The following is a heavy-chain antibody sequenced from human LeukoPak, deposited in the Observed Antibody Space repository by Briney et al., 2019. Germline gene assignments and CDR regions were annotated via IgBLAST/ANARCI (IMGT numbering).Heavy chain of an antibody. CDR3: AIAGIAVAGTDAFDI. J-gene: IGHJ3*02. D-gene: IGHD6-19*01. CDR2: ITSDGSST. Sequence: GGSLRLSCAASGFTFSSYWMHWVRQAPGKGLVWVSRITSDGSSTSYADSVKGRFTISRDNAKNTLYLQMNSLRAEDTAVYYCAIAGIAVAGTDAFDIWGQGTMVTVSS. CDR1: GFTFSSYW. V-gene: IGHV3-74*01.